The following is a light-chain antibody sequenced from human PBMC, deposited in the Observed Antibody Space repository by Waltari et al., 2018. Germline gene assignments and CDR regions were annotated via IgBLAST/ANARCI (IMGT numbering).Light chain of an antibody. CDR1: SSDVGSYNY. J-gene: IGLJ3*02. CDR3: NSYTGSSSWV. V-gene: IGLV2-14*03. Sequence: QSALTPPASVSGSPGQSITISCTGTSSDVGSYNYVSWYQQYPGKAPKLIIYDVFQRPSGVSNRFSGSKSGNTASLTISGLQTEDEGDYYCNSYTGSSSWVFGGGTKLTVL. CDR2: DVF.